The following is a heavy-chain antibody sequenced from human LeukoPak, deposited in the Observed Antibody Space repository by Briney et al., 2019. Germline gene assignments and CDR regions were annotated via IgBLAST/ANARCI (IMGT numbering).Heavy chain of an antibody. J-gene: IGHJ4*02. D-gene: IGHD4-17*01. V-gene: IGHV3-21*01. Sequence: GGSLRLSCAASGFTFSSYAMSWVRQAPGKGLEWVSSISSSSSYIYYADSVKGRFTISRDNAKNSLYLQMNSLRAEDTAMYYCATSYGDYVSSPTDYWGQGTLVTVSS. CDR3: ATSYGDYVSSPTDY. CDR1: GFTFSSYA. CDR2: ISSSSSYI.